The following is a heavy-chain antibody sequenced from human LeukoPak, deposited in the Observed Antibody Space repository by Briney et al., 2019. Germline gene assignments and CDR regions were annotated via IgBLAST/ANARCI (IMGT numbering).Heavy chain of an antibody. J-gene: IGHJ4*02. V-gene: IGHV1-24*01. CDR1: GYTLTELS. D-gene: IGHD2-15*01. CDR2: FDPEDGET. Sequence: ASVKVSCKVSGYTLTELSMHWVRQAPGKGLEWMGGFDPEDGETIYAQKFQGRVTMTEDTSTDTAYMELSSLRSEDTAVYYCATDQGCSGGSCHRLDYWGQGTLVTVSS. CDR3: ATDQGCSGGSCHRLDY.